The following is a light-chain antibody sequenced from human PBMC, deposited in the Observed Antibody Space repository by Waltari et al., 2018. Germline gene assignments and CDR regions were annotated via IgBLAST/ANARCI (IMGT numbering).Light chain of an antibody. Sequence: DIVLTQSPATLSLSPGERALLSCRASQSVSNYVAWYQQKPGQAPVILISDASNRASSIPARFSGRGSGTEFTLIISSLEPEDFATYYCQQRTKWPRTFGQGT. V-gene: IGKV3-11*01. CDR3: QQRTKWPRT. CDR1: QSVSNY. J-gene: IGKJ1*01. CDR2: DAS.